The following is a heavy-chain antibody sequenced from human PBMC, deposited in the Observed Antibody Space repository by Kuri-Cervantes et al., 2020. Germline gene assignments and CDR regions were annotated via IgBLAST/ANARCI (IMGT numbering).Heavy chain of an antibody. J-gene: IGHJ5*02. CDR3: ARGLNWFDP. CDR1: GFTFSSYW. Sequence: GGSLRLSCVASGFTFSSYWMSWVRQAPGKGLEWVANIKQDGSERYYVDSVKGRFTISRDNAKNSPFLQMNSLRAEDTAIYYCARGLNWFDPWGQGTLVTVSS. V-gene: IGHV3-7*01. CDR2: IKQDGSER. D-gene: IGHD2-21*02.